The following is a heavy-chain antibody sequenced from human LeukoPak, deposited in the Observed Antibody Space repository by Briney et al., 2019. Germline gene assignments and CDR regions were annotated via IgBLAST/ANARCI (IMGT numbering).Heavy chain of an antibody. CDR1: GFTFSSYG. Sequence: GSLRLSCAASGFTFSSYGMHWVRQAPGKGLEWVAFIRYDGSNKQYADSVKGRFTISRDNSKNTLYLRMNSLRAEDTAVYYCAKAGSQLWGYDSNGYFPYYWGQGTLVTVSS. D-gene: IGHD3-22*01. CDR3: AKAGSQLWGYDSNGYFPYY. J-gene: IGHJ4*02. CDR2: IRYDGSNK. V-gene: IGHV3-30*02.